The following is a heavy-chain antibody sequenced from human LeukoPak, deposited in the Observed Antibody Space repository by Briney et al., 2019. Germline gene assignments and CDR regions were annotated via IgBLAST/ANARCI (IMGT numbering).Heavy chain of an antibody. CDR2: IYYTGST. CDR1: GGSLNTYY. Sequence: PSETLSLTCTVSGGSLNTYYWSWIRQSPGTGLEWIAFIYYTGSTQYNPSLKSRVTILVDPSKNQFSLRLNSVTAADAAVYYCARDSYIAPGWLDPWGQGTLVTVSS. J-gene: IGHJ5*02. CDR3: ARDSYIAPGWLDP. V-gene: IGHV4-59*12. D-gene: IGHD3-16*01.